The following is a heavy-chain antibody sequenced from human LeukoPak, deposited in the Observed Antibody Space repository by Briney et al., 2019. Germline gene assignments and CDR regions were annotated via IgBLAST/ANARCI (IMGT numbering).Heavy chain of an antibody. CDR1: GGSISSYY. J-gene: IGHJ6*03. CDR3: AREGFTYYYGSGSYYRNYYYYYMDV. CDR2: IYYSGST. D-gene: IGHD3-10*01. V-gene: IGHV4-59*01. Sequence: SETLSLTCTVSGGSISSYYWSWIRQPPGKGLEWIGYIYYSGSTNYNPSLKSRVTISVDTSKNQFSLKLSSVTAADTAVYHCAREGFTYYYGSGSYYRNYYYYYMDVWGKGTTVTISS.